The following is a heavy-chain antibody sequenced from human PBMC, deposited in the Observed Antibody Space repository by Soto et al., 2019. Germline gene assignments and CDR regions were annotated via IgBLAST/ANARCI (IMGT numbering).Heavy chain of an antibody. J-gene: IGHJ2*01. CDR2: IWYDGSNK. D-gene: IGHD1-26*01. V-gene: IGHV3-33*08. Sequence: PGGSLRLSCAASGFTFSSYGMHWVRQAPGKGLEWVAVIWYDGSNKYYVDSVKGRFTISRDNSKNTLYVQMNSLRAEDTALYYCARSPQPTRGIHWYFDLWGRGILVTVSS. CDR1: GFTFSSYG. CDR3: ARSPQPTRGIHWYFDL.